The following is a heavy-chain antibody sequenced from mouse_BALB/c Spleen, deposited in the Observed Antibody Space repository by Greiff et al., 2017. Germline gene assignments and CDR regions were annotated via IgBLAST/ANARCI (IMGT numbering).Heavy chain of an antibody. V-gene: IGHV1-62-2*01. CDR2: FYPGSGSI. D-gene: IGHD1-1*01. Sequence: QVQLKQSGAELVKPGASVKLSCKASGYTFTEYTIHWVKQRSGQGLEWIGWFYPGSGSIKYNEKFKDKATLTADKSSSTVYMELSRLTSEDSAVYFCARHEDYYGSSYVAWFAYWGQGTLVTVSA. CDR3: ARHEDYYGSSYVAWFAY. CDR1: GYTFTEYT. J-gene: IGHJ3*01.